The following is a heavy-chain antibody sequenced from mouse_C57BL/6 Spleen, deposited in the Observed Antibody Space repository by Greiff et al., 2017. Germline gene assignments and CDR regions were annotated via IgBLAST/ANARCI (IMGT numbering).Heavy chain of an antibody. Sequence: QVQLQQPGAELVKPGASVKMSCKASGYTFTSYWITWVKQRPGPGLEWIGDIYPGSGSTNYNEKFKSKATLTVDTSSSTAYMQISSLTSEDSAVYYCSRSSNYLDWFAYWGQGTLVTVSA. J-gene: IGHJ3*01. CDR2: IYPGSGST. V-gene: IGHV1-55*01. D-gene: IGHD2-5*01. CDR1: GYTFTSYW. CDR3: SRSSNYLDWFAY.